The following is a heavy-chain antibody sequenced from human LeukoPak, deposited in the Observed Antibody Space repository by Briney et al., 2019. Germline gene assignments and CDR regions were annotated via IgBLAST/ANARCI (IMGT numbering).Heavy chain of an antibody. CDR2: IYYSGST. V-gene: IGHV4-39*01. J-gene: IGHJ4*02. Sequence: SETLSLTRTVSGGSISSSSYYWGWIRQPPGKELEWIGSIYYSGSTYYNPSLKSRVTISVDTSKNQFSLKLSSVTAADTAVYYCARQPLNSGSYFDYWGRGTLVTVSS. D-gene: IGHD1-26*01. CDR1: GGSISSSSYY. CDR3: ARQPLNSGSYFDY.